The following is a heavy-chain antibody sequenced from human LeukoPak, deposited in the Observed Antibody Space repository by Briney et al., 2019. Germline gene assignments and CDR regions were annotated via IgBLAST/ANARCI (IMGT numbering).Heavy chain of an antibody. V-gene: IGHV1-24*01. J-gene: IGHJ4*02. Sequence: ASVKVSCKVSGYTLTELSMHWVRQAPGKGLEWMGGFDPEDGETIYAQKFQGRVTMTEDTSTDTAYMELSSLRSEDTAVYYCATAPIPRRLLWFGELPYYWGQGTLATVSS. CDR2: FDPEDGET. D-gene: IGHD3-10*01. CDR1: GYTLTELS. CDR3: ATAPIPRRLLWFGELPYY.